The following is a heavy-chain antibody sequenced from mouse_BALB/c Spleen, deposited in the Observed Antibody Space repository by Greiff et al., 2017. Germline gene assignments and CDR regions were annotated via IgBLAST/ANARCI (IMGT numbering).Heavy chain of an antibody. CDR2: ISYSGST. D-gene: IGHD2-14*01. J-gene: IGHJ3*01. CDR3: ARGGVRRWFAY. V-gene: IGHV3-2*02. Sequence: EVKLQESGPGLVKPSQSLSLTCTVTGYSITSDYAWNWIRQFPGNKLEWMGYISYSGSTSYNPSLKSRISITRDTSKNQFFLQLNSVTTEDTATYYCARGGVRRWFAYWGQGTLVTVSA. CDR1: GYSITSDYA.